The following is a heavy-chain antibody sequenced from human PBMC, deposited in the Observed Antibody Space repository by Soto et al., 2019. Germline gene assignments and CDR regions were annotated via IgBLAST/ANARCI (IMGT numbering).Heavy chain of an antibody. CDR1: GGSISSSSYY. D-gene: IGHD6-19*01. Sequence: NPSETLSLTCTVSGGSISSSSYYWGWIRQPPGKGLEWIGSIYYSGSTYYDPSLKSRVTISVDTSKNQFSLKLSSVTAADTAVYYCARHLDSSGWSNFIDYWGQGTLVTVSS. CDR2: IYYSGST. J-gene: IGHJ4*02. CDR3: ARHLDSSGWSNFIDY. V-gene: IGHV4-39*01.